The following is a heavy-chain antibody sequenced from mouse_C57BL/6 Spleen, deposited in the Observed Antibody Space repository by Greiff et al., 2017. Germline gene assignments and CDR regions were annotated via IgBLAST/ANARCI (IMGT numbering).Heavy chain of an antibody. CDR2: IHPNSGST. CDR1: GYTFTSYW. V-gene: IGHV1-64*01. D-gene: IGHD1-1*01. J-gene: IGHJ4*01. CDR3: ASYYGSSYSYYAVGY. Sequence: QVQLQQPGAELVKPGASVKLACKASGYTFTSYWMHWVKQRPGQGLEWIGMIHPNSGSTNYNEKFKSKATLTVDKSSSTAYMQLSSLTTEDSAVYYCASYYGSSYSYYAVGYWGQGTSVTVSS.